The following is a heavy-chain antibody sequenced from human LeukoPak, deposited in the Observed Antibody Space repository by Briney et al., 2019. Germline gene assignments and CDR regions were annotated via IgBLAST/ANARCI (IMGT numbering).Heavy chain of an antibody. D-gene: IGHD3-3*01. CDR3: ARDRGVVNYYYYGMDV. V-gene: IGHV3-48*02. CDR1: GFIFSSYS. CDR2: ISGSSSTI. Sequence: PGGSLRLSCAASGFIFSSYSMNWVRQAPGKGLEWVSYISGSSSTIYYADSVKGRFTISRDNAKNSLYLQMNSLRDEDTAVYYCARDRGVVNYYYYGMDVWGQGTTVTVSS. J-gene: IGHJ6*02.